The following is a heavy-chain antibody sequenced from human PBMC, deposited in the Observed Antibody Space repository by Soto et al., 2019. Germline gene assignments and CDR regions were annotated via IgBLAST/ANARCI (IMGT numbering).Heavy chain of an antibody. J-gene: IGHJ4*02. CDR1: GYAFTSYG. CDR3: ARGLDDIVVVRGYFDY. V-gene: IGHV1-18*01. Sequence: ASVKVSWKAAGYAFTSYGISWVRQAPGQGLEWMGWISAYNGNTNYAQKLQGRVTMTTDTSTSTAYMELRSLRSDDTAVYYCARGLDDIVVVRGYFDYWGQGTLVTVSS. CDR2: ISAYNGNT. D-gene: IGHD2-15*01.